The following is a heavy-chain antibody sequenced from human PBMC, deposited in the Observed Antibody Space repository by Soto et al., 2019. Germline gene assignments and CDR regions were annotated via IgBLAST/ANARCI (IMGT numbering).Heavy chain of an antibody. CDR3: ASVDYGDYVKDY. J-gene: IGHJ4*02. CDR1: GGSISSSSYY. D-gene: IGHD4-17*01. CDR2: IYYSGST. Sequence: SETLSLTCTVSGGSISSSSYYWGWIRQPPGKGLEWIGGIYYSGSTYYNPSLKSRVTISVDTSKNQFSLKLSSVTAADTAVYYCASVDYGDYVKDYWGQGTLVTVSS. V-gene: IGHV4-39*01.